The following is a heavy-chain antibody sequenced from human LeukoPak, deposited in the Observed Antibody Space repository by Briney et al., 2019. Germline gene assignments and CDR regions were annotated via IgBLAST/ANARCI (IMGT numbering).Heavy chain of an antibody. CDR1: GYIFTNYW. Sequence: GESLKISCKASGYIFTNYWIGWVRQMPGKGLEWMGIIYPGDSDTRYSPSFQGQVTISADKSISTAYLQWSSLKASDTAMYYCARQHYGDYVGRDAFDIWGQGTMVTVSS. V-gene: IGHV5-51*01. CDR3: ARQHYGDYVGRDAFDI. D-gene: IGHD4-17*01. CDR2: IYPGDSDT. J-gene: IGHJ3*02.